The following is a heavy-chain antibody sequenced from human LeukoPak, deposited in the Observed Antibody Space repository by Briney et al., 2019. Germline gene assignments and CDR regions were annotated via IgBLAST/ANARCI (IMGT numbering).Heavy chain of an antibody. CDR3: ARDLTGGVVSLLDAFDI. CDR1: GYTFTSYY. CDR2: INPSGGST. J-gene: IGHJ3*02. D-gene: IGHD2-21*01. V-gene: IGHV1-46*01. Sequence: ASVKVSCKASGYTFTSYYMHWVRQAPGQGLEWMGIINPSGGSTSYAQEFQGRVTMTRDTSTSTVYMEPSSLRSEDTAVYYCARDLTGGVVSLLDAFDIWGQGTMVTVSS.